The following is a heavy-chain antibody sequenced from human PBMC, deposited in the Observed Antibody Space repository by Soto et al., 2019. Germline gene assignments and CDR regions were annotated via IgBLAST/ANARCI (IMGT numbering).Heavy chain of an antibody. Sequence: QITLKESGPTLVKPTQTLTLTCTFSGFSLSTIGVSMGWIRQPPGKALEWLGGIYWDDDKRYSPSLRTRLTINKDTSKNQVVLTMTKMDPVDTGTYYCARSPWSDSFDSWGQGALVTVSS. D-gene: IGHD3-3*01. CDR1: GFSLSTIGVS. V-gene: IGHV2-5*02. J-gene: IGHJ4*02. CDR2: IYWDDDK. CDR3: ARSPWSDSFDS.